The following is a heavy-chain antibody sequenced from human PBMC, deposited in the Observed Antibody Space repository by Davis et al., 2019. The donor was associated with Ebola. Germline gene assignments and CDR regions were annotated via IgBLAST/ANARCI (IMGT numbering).Heavy chain of an antibody. CDR2: IYYSGST. Sequence: SETLSLTCAVYGGSFSSYYWSWIRQPPGKALEWIGYIYYSGSTNYNPSLKSRVTISVDTSKNQFSLKLSSVTAADTAVYYCARGGGTYYDSGGYNRPGSLDYWGQGTLVTVSS. CDR1: GGSFSSYY. D-gene: IGHD3-22*01. V-gene: IGHV4-59*01. CDR3: ARGGGTYYDSGGYNRPGSLDY. J-gene: IGHJ4*02.